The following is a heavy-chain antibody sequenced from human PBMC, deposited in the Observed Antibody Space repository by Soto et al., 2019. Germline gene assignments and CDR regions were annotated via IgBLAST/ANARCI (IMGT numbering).Heavy chain of an antibody. CDR2: ISAYNGNI. D-gene: IGHD2-15*01. J-gene: IGHJ5*02. CDR3: TRTPPPSGYCDETSCQNWSDH. CDR1: GFIFTHYG. V-gene: IGHV1-18*01. Sequence: QVQLVQSGAEVKQPGASVKVSCKASGFIFTHYGFSWVRQAPGQGFELMGWISAYNGNIYYAQTVRDRVTLTTDASTSTVYMDLRSLRSDDTAIYYCTRTPPPSGYCDETSCQNWSDHWGQGTVVIVSS.